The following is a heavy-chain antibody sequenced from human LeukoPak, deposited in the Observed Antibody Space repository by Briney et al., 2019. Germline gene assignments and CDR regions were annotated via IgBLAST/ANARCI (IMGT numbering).Heavy chain of an antibody. Sequence: GGSLRLSCTASGFTFGDYALTWVRQAPGKGLEWVGFIRRKAYSGTTEYAASVKGRFTISRDDSKSIAYLQMNSLKTENTAVYYCTRGASSSSCYLLHWGQGSLVTVSS. CDR1: GFTFGDYA. J-gene: IGHJ4*02. D-gene: IGHD6-13*01. CDR3: TRGASSSSCYLLH. V-gene: IGHV3-49*04. CDR2: IRRKAYSGTT.